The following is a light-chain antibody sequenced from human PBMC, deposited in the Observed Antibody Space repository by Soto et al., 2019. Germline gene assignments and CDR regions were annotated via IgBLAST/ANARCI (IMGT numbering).Light chain of an antibody. CDR2: KAS. J-gene: IGKJ1*01. CDR1: QSINDR. Sequence: DIQMTQSPSTLSASVGDRVTITCRASQSINDRLAWYQQTPGKAPKLLIFKASTSPTGVPSTFRGRGSGTEFTLTISSLQTGDFATYYCQQCYTYPLTFGQGTKVDIK. CDR3: QQCYTYPLT. V-gene: IGKV1-5*03.